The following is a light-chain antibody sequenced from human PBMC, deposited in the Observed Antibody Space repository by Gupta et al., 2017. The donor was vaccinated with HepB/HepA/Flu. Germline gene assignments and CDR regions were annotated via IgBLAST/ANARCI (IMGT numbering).Light chain of an antibody. J-gene: IGLJ3*02. V-gene: IGLV7-46*01. Sequence: QAAVTQERSPPVSPGGTVTLSCGSSTGAVTSGHYAYWFQQKPGQAPKTLIYETRNRESWTPARFSGSLLGDKAALTLSGAQPEDEGDYYYLLAHNHVRVFGGGTKLTVL. CDR2: ETR. CDR1: TGAVTSGHY. CDR3: LLAHNHVRV.